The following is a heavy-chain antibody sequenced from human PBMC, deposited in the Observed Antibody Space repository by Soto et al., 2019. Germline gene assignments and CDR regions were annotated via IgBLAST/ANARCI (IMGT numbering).Heavy chain of an antibody. Sequence: GESLKISCKGSGYSFTSYWIGWVRQMPGKGLEWMGIIYPGDSDTRYSPSFQGQVTISADKSISTAYLQWSSLKASDTAMYYCARHGITGTTVELLGYYYYYGMDVWGQGTTVTVSS. CDR1: GYSFTSYW. CDR3: ARHGITGTTVELLGYYYYYGMDV. CDR2: IYPGDSDT. V-gene: IGHV5-51*01. J-gene: IGHJ6*02. D-gene: IGHD1-7*01.